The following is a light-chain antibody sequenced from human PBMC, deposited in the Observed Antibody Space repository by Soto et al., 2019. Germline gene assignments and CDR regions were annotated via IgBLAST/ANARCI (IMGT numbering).Light chain of an antibody. V-gene: IGKV1-5*03. Sequence: DIPMSPSPSTLFSSVGERGSLPCRASQTISSWLAWYQQKPGKAPKLLIYKASTLKSGVPSRFSGSGSGTEFTLTISSLQPEDFAVYYCQQYNNWPPITFGQGTRLEIK. J-gene: IGKJ5*01. CDR2: KAS. CDR3: QQYNNWPPIT. CDR1: QTISSW.